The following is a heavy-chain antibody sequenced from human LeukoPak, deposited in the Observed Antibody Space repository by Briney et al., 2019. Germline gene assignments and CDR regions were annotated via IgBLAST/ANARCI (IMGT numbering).Heavy chain of an antibody. Sequence: PSETLSLTCTVSGGSISSSSYYWGWIRQPPGKGLGWIGSIYYSGSTYYNPSLKSRVTISVDTSKNQFSLKLSSVTAADTAVYYCARQMAAVVFDPWGQGTLVTVSS. CDR3: ARQMAAVVFDP. CDR1: GGSISSSSYY. D-gene: IGHD5-24*01. V-gene: IGHV4-39*01. CDR2: IYYSGST. J-gene: IGHJ5*02.